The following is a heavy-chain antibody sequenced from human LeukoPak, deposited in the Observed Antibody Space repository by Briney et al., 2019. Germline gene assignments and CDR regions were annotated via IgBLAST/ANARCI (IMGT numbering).Heavy chain of an antibody. Sequence: GASVKVSCKASGYTFTGYYMHWVRQAPGQGLEWMGWINPNSGGTNYAQKFQGRVTMTRDTSISTAYMELSSLRSEDTAVYYCAAVGGTTVTTVFAFDIWGQGTMVTVSS. J-gene: IGHJ3*02. CDR3: AAVGGTTVTTVFAFDI. CDR1: GYTFTGYY. D-gene: IGHD4-17*01. V-gene: IGHV1-2*02. CDR2: INPNSGGT.